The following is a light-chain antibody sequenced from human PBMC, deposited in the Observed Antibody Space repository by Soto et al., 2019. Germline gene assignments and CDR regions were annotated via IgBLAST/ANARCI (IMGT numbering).Light chain of an antibody. CDR2: GAS. V-gene: IGKV3-20*01. CDR1: QSVSSYY. CDR3: QHYGGSPIT. J-gene: IGKJ5*01. Sequence: NVLTQSPGTLSLSPGERATLSCRASQSVSSYYLAWYQQKPGQAPRLLIYGASSRATGIPDRFSGSGSGTDFTLTISRLEPEDFAVYYCQHYGGSPITFGQGTRLEI.